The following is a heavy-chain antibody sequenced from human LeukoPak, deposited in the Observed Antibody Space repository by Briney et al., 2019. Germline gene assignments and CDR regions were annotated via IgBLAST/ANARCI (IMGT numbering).Heavy chain of an antibody. J-gene: IGHJ1*01. D-gene: IGHD6-13*01. CDR2: ISASSTTI. CDR3: ARAWREAAAFVYFHH. V-gene: IGHV3-48*01. CDR1: GFTFSSYS. Sequence: GGSLRLSCAASGFTFSSYSMNWVRQAPGKRLECVSYISASSTTIYYADSVKGRFTISRDNAKNSLYLQMNSLRAEDTAVYYCARAWREAAAFVYFHHWGQGTLVTVSS.